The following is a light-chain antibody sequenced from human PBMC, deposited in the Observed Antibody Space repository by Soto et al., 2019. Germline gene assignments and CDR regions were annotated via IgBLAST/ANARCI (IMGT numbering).Light chain of an antibody. Sequence: DIQMTQFPSSLSASVGDRVTITCRASQTIHSYLNWYQQQPGKAPKLLIHSASSLLSGVPSRFSGSGSGTEFTLTISSLQPEDFATYYCQESYSAMWPFGQGTKVDIK. CDR3: QESYSAMWP. V-gene: IGKV1-39*01. CDR2: SAS. J-gene: IGKJ1*01. CDR1: QTIHSY.